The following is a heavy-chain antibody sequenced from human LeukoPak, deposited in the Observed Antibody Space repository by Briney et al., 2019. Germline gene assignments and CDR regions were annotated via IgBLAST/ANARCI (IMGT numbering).Heavy chain of an antibody. D-gene: IGHD3-22*01. J-gene: IGHJ4*02. CDR2: ISYGGSNK. V-gene: IGHV3-30*18. Sequence: PGRSLRLSCAASGFTFSSYGMHWVRQAPGKGLEWVAVISYGGSNKYYADSVKGRFTISRDNSKNTLYLQMNSLRAEDPAVYYCANSLSRDPMDYCDSSGYSMTFEGWGQGTLVTVSS. CDR3: ANSLSRDPMDYCDSSGYSMTFEG. CDR1: GFTFSSYG.